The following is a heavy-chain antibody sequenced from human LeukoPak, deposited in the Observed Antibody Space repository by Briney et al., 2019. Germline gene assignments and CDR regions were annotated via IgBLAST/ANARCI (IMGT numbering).Heavy chain of an antibody. V-gene: IGHV6-1*01. CDR2: TYYRSKWYN. Sequence: SXTLSLTFAISGDSVSSNSAAWNWIRQSPSRGLEWLGRTYYRSKWYNDYTVSVKTRIIIKPNTSKNQFSLRVNSVTPEDTAVYYCARAYGRGMDVWGQGTTVTXSS. CDR3: ARAYGRGMDV. D-gene: IGHD1-26*01. J-gene: IGHJ6*02. CDR1: GDSVSSNSAA.